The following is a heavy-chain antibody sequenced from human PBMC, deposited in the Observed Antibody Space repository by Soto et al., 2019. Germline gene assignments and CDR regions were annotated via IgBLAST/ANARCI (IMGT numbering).Heavy chain of an antibody. CDR2: VSAYNGER. CDR1: GYTFTNYG. CDR3: SRGTSIPASGDY. Sequence: QVQLVQSGAAVKKPGASVKVSCKASGYTFTNYGINWVRQAPGQGLEWLGWVSAYNGERRYAQRVQARVIMTTDTSTTTAYMELRSLRSDDTAVYYCSRGTSIPASGDYWGQGTLVTVSP. J-gene: IGHJ4*01. V-gene: IGHV1-18*01. D-gene: IGHD6-6*01.